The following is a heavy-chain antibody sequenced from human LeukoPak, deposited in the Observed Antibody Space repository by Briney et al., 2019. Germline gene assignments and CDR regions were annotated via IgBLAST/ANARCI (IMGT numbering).Heavy chain of an antibody. J-gene: IGHJ4*02. Sequence: GGSLRLSCTTSGFTFSGFDIHWVRQASGKGLEWVGQIQTEPYSHATAYAASVKGRFTISRDDSKNTAYLQMNSLKAEDTAVYYCARRDCSSFSCYSFDSWGQGILVTVSS. V-gene: IGHV3-73*01. CDR2: IQTEPYSHAT. D-gene: IGHD2-2*01. CDR1: GFTFSGFD. CDR3: ARRDCSSFSCYSFDS.